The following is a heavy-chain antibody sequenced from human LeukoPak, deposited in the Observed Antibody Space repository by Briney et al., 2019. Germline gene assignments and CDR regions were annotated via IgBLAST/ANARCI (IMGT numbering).Heavy chain of an antibody. V-gene: IGHV3-21*01. Sequence: GGSLRLSCAASGFTFSSYSMNWVRQAPGKGLEWVSSISSSSSHIYYADSVKGRFTISRDNAKNSLYLQMNSLRAEDTAVYYCARDSQRDIVVVPAAIYNYWGQGTLVTVSS. D-gene: IGHD2-2*02. CDR1: GFTFSSYS. CDR3: ARDSQRDIVVVPAAIYNY. CDR2: ISSSSSHI. J-gene: IGHJ4*02.